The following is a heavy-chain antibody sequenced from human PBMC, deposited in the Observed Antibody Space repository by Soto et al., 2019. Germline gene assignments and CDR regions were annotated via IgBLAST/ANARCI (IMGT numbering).Heavy chain of an antibody. CDR1: GFTFDDYA. Sequence: EVQLVESGGGLVQPGRSLRLSCAASGFTFDDYAMHWVRQAPGKGLEWVSGISWNSGSIGYADSVKGRFTISRDNAKNSLYLLMNSLRAEDTALYYCAKDSYSNYGYNWFDPWGQGTLVTVSS. CDR2: ISWNSGSI. CDR3: AKDSYSNYGYNWFDP. V-gene: IGHV3-9*01. J-gene: IGHJ5*02. D-gene: IGHD4-4*01.